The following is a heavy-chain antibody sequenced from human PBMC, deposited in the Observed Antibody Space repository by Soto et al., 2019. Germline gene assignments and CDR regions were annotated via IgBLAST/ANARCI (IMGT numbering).Heavy chain of an antibody. V-gene: IGHV3-30-3*01. Sequence: PGGSLRLSCAASGFTFSSYAMHWVRQAPGKGLEWVAVISYDGSNKYYADSVKGRFTISRDNSKNTLYLQMNSLRAEDTAVYYCARARGSSSYPIDYWGQGTLVTVSS. CDR3: ARARGSSSYPIDY. J-gene: IGHJ4*02. D-gene: IGHD6-13*01. CDR2: ISYDGSNK. CDR1: GFTFSSYA.